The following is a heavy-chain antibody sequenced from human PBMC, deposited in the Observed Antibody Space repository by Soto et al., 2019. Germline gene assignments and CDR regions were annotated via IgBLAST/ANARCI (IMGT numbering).Heavy chain of an antibody. Sequence: RASVKVSCKASGYTFTGYYMHWVRQAPGQGLEWMGWINPNSGGTNYAQKFQGRVTMTRDTSISTAYMELSRLRSDDTAVYYCATTLGSTWALFDYWGQGTLVTVSS. CDR2: INPNSGGT. CDR3: ATTLGSTWALFDY. D-gene: IGHD7-27*01. V-gene: IGHV1-2*02. J-gene: IGHJ4*02. CDR1: GYTFTGYY.